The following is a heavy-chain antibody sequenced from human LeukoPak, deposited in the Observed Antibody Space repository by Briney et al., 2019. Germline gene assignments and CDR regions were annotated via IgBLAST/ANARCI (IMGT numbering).Heavy chain of an antibody. Sequence: PSETLSLTCTVSGGSISSSSYYWGWIRQPPGKGLESIGSIYYSGSTYYNPSLKSRVTISVDTSKNQFSLKLSSVTAADTAVYYCARHFRTVWSRYRWDWFDPWGQGTLVTVSS. V-gene: IGHV4-39*01. CDR1: GGSISSSSYY. CDR3: ARHFRTVWSRYRWDWFDP. D-gene: IGHD3-16*02. J-gene: IGHJ5*02. CDR2: IYYSGST.